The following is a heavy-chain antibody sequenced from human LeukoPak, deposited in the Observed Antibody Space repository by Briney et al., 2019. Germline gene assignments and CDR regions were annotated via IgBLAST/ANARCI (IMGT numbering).Heavy chain of an antibody. CDR3: ARGRGLGNP. V-gene: IGHV4-59*01. Sequence: AETQSLTCTVSGGSIRTYHWSWIGQAPGKGLEWIGSIYSSGSTSYNPSVKSRVTISLDTSKNQFSLKLSSVTAADTAVYYCARGRGLGNPWAQGIPVTVSS. CDR2: IYSSGST. CDR1: GGSIRTYH. D-gene: IGHD2/OR15-2a*01. J-gene: IGHJ5*02.